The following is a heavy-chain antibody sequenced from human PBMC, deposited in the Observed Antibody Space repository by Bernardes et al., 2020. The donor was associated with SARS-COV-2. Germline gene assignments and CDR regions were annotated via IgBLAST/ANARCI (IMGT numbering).Heavy chain of an antibody. Sequence: GSLRLSCAASGFTFSSYAMSWVRQAPGKGLEWVSAISGSGGSTYYADSVKGRFTISRDNSKNTLYLQMNSLRAEDTAVYYCARRDYFGDPLYYYYGMDVWGQGTTVTVSS. D-gene: IGHD3-9*01. CDR1: GFTFSSYA. V-gene: IGHV3-23*01. CDR3: ARRDYFGDPLYYYYGMDV. CDR2: ISGSGGST. J-gene: IGHJ6*02.